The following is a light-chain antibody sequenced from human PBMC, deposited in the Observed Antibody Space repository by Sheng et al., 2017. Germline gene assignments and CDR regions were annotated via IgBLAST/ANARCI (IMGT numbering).Light chain of an antibody. CDR1: SSDIGSYNS. Sequence: QSALTQPASVSGSPGQSITISCTGTSSDIGSYNSVSWYQQHPGKAPKLIIYDVNNRPSGVSDLFSGSKSGNTASLTISGLQAEDEADYYCQSYDSSLSGVFGGGTNLTVL. CDR2: DVN. V-gene: IGLV2-14*03. CDR3: QSYDSSLSGV. J-gene: IGLJ3*02.